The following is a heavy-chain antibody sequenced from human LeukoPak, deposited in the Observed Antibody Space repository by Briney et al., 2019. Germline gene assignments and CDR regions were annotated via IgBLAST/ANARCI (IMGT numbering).Heavy chain of an antibody. J-gene: IGHJ4*02. D-gene: IGHD3-10*01. CDR1: GGSISSSSYY. Sequence: SETPSLTCTVSGGSISSSSYYWGWIRQPPGKGLEWIGSIYYSGSTYYNPSLKSRVTISVDTSKNQFSLKLSSVTAADTAVYYCARNYYGSGTSTDSADYWGQGTLVTVSS. CDR2: IYYSGST. CDR3: ARNYYGSGTSTDSADY. V-gene: IGHV4-39*07.